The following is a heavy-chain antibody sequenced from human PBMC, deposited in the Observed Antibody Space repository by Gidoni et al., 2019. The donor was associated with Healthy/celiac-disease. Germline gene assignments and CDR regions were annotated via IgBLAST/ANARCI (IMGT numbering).Heavy chain of an antibody. CDR3: ARAPTVTTFWRLSSAFDI. V-gene: IGHV4-31*03. CDR2: IYYSGST. Sequence: QVQLQESGPGLVKPSQTLSLTCTVSGGSLSSGGYYWSWIRQHPGKGLEWIGYIYYSGSTYYNPSLKSRVTISVDTSKNQFSLKLSSVTAADTAVYYCARAPTVTTFWRLSSAFDIWGQGTMVTVSS. CDR1: GGSLSSGGYY. J-gene: IGHJ3*02. D-gene: IGHD4-17*01.